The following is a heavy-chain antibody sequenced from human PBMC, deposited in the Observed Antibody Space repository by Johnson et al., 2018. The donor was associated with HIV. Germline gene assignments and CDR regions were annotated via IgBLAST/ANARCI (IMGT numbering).Heavy chain of an antibody. CDR1: GFSISTYE. Sequence: VQLVESGGGLVQPGGSLRLSCAASGFSISTYEMSWVRQAPGKGLEWVANIKQDGSEKYCVDSVKGRFTISRDNAKNSLYLQMNSLRAEDTAVYYCAKDPSLDAFDIWGQGTMVTVAS. CDR2: IKQDGSEK. V-gene: IGHV3-7*01. CDR3: AKDPSLDAFDI. J-gene: IGHJ3*02.